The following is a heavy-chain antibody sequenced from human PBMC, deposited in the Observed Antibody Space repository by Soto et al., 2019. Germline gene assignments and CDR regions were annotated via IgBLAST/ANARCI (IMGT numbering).Heavy chain of an antibody. CDR1: GFIFNDYS. CDR2: VSSSSTI. D-gene: IGHD5-18*01. J-gene: IGHJ4*02. CDR3: ARDRGYTYGFDF. Sequence: GGSLRLSSEASGFIFNDYSMNWVRRAPGKGLEWVSSVSSSSTIYYADSVKGRFTISRDNAKNSLYLQMNSLRDEDTAVYYCARDRGYTYGFDFWGQGALVTSPQ. V-gene: IGHV3-48*02.